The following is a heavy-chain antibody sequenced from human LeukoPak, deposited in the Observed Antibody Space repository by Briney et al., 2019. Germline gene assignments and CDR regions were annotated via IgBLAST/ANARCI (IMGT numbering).Heavy chain of an antibody. D-gene: IGHD3-10*01. J-gene: IGHJ4*02. V-gene: IGHV3-7*01. CDR3: ASMKGSGTYSGFDF. CDR2: IKQDGSEK. CDR1: GFTFSNYW. Sequence: SGGSLRLSCAASGFTFSNYWMSWVRQAPGKGLEWVANIKQDGSEKYYIDSVKGRFTISRDNAKNSLYLQMNSLRVEEAAVYYCASMKGSGTYSGFDFWGQGTLVTVSS.